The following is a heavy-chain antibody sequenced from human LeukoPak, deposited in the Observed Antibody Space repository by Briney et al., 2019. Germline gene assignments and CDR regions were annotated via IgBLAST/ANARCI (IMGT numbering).Heavy chain of an antibody. CDR1: VYTFTNNY. J-gene: IGHJ4*02. Sequence: ASVKVSCKAFVYTFTNNYLHWVRQAPGQGLEWMGMIYPRDGSTSYAQNFQGRVTVTRDTSTTTVHMELRGLRSEDTAVYYCARDQEGFDYWGQGTVVTVSS. V-gene: IGHV1-46*01. CDR3: ARDQEGFDY. CDR2: IYPRDGST.